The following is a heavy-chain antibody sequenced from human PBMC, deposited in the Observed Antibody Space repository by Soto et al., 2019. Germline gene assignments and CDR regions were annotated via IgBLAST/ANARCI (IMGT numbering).Heavy chain of an antibody. CDR1: GGTFSSYA. CDR3: ARSQGSSTSLEIYYYYYYGMDV. D-gene: IGHD2-2*01. V-gene: IGHV1-69*01. CDR2: IIPISDTA. Sequence: QVQLVQSGAEVKKPGSSVKVSCKASGGTFSSYAISWVRQAPGQGLEWMGGIIPISDTANYAGQFQGRVTITADESTSTAYMELSSLRSEDTAVYYCARSQGSSTSLEIYYYYYYGMDVWGQGTTVTVSS. J-gene: IGHJ6*02.